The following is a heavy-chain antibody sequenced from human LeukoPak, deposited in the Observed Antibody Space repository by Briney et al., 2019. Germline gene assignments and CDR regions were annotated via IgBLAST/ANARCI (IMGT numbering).Heavy chain of an antibody. J-gene: IGHJ5*02. V-gene: IGHV3-53*01. CDR1: GFTVSSNY. Sequence: GGSLRLSCAASGFTVSSNYMSWVRQAPGKGLEWVSVIYSGGSTYYADSVKGRFTISRDNSKNTLYLQMNSLRAEDTAVYNCARSWELLVFDPWGQGTLVNVSS. CDR3: ARSWELLVFDP. D-gene: IGHD1-26*01. CDR2: IYSGGST.